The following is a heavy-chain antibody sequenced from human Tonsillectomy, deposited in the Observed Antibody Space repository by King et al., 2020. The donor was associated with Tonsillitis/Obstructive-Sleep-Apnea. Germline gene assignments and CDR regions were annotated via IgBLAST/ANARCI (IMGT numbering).Heavy chain of an antibody. V-gene: IGHV4-59*01. Sequence: QLQESGPGLVKPSETLSLTCTVSGGSISSYFWSWIRQPPGKGLEWIGYIYYSGSTNYNPSLKSRVTISVDTSKNQFSLKLSSVIAADTAVYYCARITLDRGQVRYFDLWGRGTLAT. CDR2: IYYSGST. J-gene: IGHJ2*01. CDR3: ARITLDRGQVRYFDL. CDR1: GGSISSYF. D-gene: IGHD1-1*01.